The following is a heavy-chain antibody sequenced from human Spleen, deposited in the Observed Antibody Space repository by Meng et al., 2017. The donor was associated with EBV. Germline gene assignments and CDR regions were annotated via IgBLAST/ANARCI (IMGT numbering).Heavy chain of an antibody. D-gene: IGHD1-14*01. V-gene: IGHV3-23*04. Sequence: VPPVWVGRGLVQAGGSLRLSCAASEFTFSSYAMSWVHQAPGKGLEWVSGISGGGVDTYYADSVKGRFTISRDNSKDTLFLQMNSLRAEDTAVYYCATYTRTEYDHWGQGTLVTVSS. CDR1: EFTFSSYA. J-gene: IGHJ4*02. CDR2: ISGGGVDT. CDR3: ATYTRTEYDH.